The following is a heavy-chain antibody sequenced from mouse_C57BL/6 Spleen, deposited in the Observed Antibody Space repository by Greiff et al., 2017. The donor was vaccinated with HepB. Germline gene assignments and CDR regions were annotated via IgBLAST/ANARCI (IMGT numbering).Heavy chain of an antibody. D-gene: IGHD1-1*01. CDR1: GFTFSDYG. V-gene: IGHV5-17*01. J-gene: IGHJ4*01. CDR3: ARITTVDYYAMDY. Sequence: EVQRVESGGGLVKPGGSLKLSCAASGFTFSDYGMHWVRQAPEKGLEWVAYISSGSSTIYYADTVKGRFTISRDNAKNTLFLQMTSLRSEDTAMYYCARITTVDYYAMDYWGQGTSVTVSS. CDR2: ISSGSSTI.